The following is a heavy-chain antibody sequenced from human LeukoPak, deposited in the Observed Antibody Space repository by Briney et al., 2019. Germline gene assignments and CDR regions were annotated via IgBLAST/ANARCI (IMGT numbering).Heavy chain of an antibody. CDR2: ISYDGSNK. J-gene: IGHJ4*02. CDR3: AKSSTTVTTWGYFDY. D-gene: IGHD4-17*01. Sequence: GGSLRLSCAASGFTFSSYGMHWVRQAPGKGLEWVAVISYDGSNKYYADPVKGRFTISSDNSKNTLYLQMNSLRAEDTAVYYCAKSSTTVTTWGYFDYWGQGTLVTVSS. CDR1: GFTFSSYG. V-gene: IGHV3-30*18.